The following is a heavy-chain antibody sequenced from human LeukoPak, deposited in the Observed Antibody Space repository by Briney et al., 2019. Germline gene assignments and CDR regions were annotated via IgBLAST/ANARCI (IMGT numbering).Heavy chain of an antibody. D-gene: IGHD3-22*01. CDR2: ISGNGGST. J-gene: IGHJ5*02. CDR1: GFTFSSYA. Sequence: GGSLRLSCAASGFTFSSYAMSWVRQAPGKGLEWVSAISGNGGSTYYADSVKGRFTISRDNAKNTLNLQMNSLRAEDTAVYYCARDLGQYYDTGDNWFDPWGQGTLVTVSS. V-gene: IGHV3-23*01. CDR3: ARDLGQYYDTGDNWFDP.